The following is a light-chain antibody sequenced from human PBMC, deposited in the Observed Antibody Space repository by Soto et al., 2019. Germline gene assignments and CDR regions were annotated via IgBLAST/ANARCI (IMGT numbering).Light chain of an antibody. J-gene: IGKJ4*01. CDR1: QEINNW. CDR3: QQGSTFPLT. CDR2: AAS. V-gene: IGKV1-12*01. Sequence: DIQMTQSPSSVSASVGDRVTITCRASQEINNWLAWYQQKPGQAPKLLIYAASSLQSGVPSRFSGSGSGTDFTLTISSLQPEDFATYFCQQGSTFPLTFGGGPKVDI.